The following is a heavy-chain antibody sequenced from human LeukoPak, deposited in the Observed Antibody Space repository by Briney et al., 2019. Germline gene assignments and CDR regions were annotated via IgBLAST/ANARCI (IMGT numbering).Heavy chain of an antibody. D-gene: IGHD6-13*01. CDR3: ARGGSSWFGFDY. V-gene: IGHV4-39*07. CDR1: GDSISSGDYY. CDR2: IYHSGST. J-gene: IGHJ4*02. Sequence: PSETLSLTCTVSGDSISSGDYYWSWIRQPPGKGLEWIGEIYHSGSTNYNPSLKSRVTISVDKSKNQFSLKLSSVTAADTAVYYCARGGSSWFGFDYWGQGTLVTVSS.